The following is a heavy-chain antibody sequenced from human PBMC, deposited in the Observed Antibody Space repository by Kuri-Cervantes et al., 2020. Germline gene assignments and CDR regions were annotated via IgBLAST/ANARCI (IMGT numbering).Heavy chain of an antibody. CDR3: AKETTPGIAAAGTRGGFDY. CDR2: ISWNSGSI. J-gene: IGHJ4*02. V-gene: IGHV3-9*01. D-gene: IGHD6-13*01. Sequence: SLKISCAASGFTVSSNYMSWVRQAPGKGLEWVSGISWNSGSIGYADSVKGRFTISRDNAKNSLYLQMNSLRAEDTALYYCAKETTPGIAAAGTRGGFDYWGQGTLVTVSS. CDR1: GFTVSSNY.